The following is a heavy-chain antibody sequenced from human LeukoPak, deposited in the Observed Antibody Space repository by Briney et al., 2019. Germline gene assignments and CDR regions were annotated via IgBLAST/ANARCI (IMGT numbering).Heavy chain of an antibody. CDR1: GGSISSYY. CDR3: ARSYYDFWSGSSRRGWFDP. D-gene: IGHD3-3*01. J-gene: IGHJ5*02. V-gene: IGHV4-34*01. Sequence: SETLSLTCTVSGGSISSYYWSWIRQPPGKGLEWIGEINHSGSTNYNPSLKSRVTISVDTSKNQFSLKLSSVTAADTAVYYCARSYYDFWSGSSRRGWFDPWGQGTLVTVSS. CDR2: INHSGST.